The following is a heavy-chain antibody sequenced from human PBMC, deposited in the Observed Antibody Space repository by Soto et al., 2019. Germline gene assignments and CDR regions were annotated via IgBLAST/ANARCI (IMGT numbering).Heavy chain of an antibody. Sequence: QVQLVQSGAEVKKPGSSVKVSCKASGGTFSSYTISWVRQAPGQGLEWMGRIIPILGIANYAQKFQGRVTITADKSTRTAYMELSSLRSEDTSVYYCASTPGDNVYWGQGTLVTVSS. CDR3: ASTPGDNVY. CDR1: GGTFSSYT. J-gene: IGHJ4*02. V-gene: IGHV1-69*02. D-gene: IGHD7-27*01. CDR2: IIPILGIA.